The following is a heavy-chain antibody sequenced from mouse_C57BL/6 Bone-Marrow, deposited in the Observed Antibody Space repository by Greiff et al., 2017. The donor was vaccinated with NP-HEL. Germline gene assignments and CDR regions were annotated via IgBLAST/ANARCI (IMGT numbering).Heavy chain of an antibody. CDR1: GYTFTSYW. CDR2: IHPNSGST. CDR3: ARRGVRRGPYAMDY. J-gene: IGHJ4*01. D-gene: IGHD2-14*01. V-gene: IGHV1-64*01. Sequence: VQLQQSGAELVKPGASVKLSCKASGYTFTSYWMHWVKQRPGQGLEWIGMIHPNSGSTNYTEKFKSKATLTVDKSSSTAYMQLSSLTAEDAAVYYGARRGVRRGPYAMDYWGQGTSVTVSS.